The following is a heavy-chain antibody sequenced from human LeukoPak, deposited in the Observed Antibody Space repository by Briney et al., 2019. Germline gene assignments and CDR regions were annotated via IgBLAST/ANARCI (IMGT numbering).Heavy chain of an antibody. CDR1: GFTFKNYE. Sequence: GGSLRLSCAASGFTFKNYEMNWVCQAPGKGLEWLSYISSGGGTIYYADSVKGRFTISRDNAKNSLSLQMNSLRAEDTAVYYCARNQQLGYWGQGTLVTVSS. CDR3: ARNQQLGY. D-gene: IGHD6-13*01. CDR2: ISSGGGTI. J-gene: IGHJ4*02. V-gene: IGHV3-48*03.